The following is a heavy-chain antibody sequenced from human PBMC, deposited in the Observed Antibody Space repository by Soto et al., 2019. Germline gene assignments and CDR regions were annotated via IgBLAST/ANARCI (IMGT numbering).Heavy chain of an antibody. J-gene: IGHJ4*02. CDR2: LSASGRDT. Sequence: EVQLLESGGELVQPGGSLRLSCAASGFTFSNFAMSWVRQAPGRGLEWVSGLSASGRDTYYADSVKDRFTVSRDNFKNTLYLQMNSLRAEDTAIYYCAKGKTSGWYYFDYWGQGALVTVSS. D-gene: IGHD6-19*01. CDR3: AKGKTSGWYYFDY. CDR1: GFTFSNFA. V-gene: IGHV3-23*01.